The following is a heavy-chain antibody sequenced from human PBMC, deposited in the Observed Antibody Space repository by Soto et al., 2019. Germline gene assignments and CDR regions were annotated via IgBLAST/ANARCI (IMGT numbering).Heavy chain of an antibody. J-gene: IGHJ3*02. CDR2: IYSTGNA. D-gene: IGHD3-10*01. Sequence: QVQLQESGPGLVKPSETLSLRCTVSDGSISGYYWSWVRQPAGKGLEWLGRIYSTGNANYNPSLKRRVTMSVDTSQNRFSLELTSVTAADTAMYYCVRGDVFDIWGRGTKVTVSS. CDR3: VRGDVFDI. CDR1: DGSISGYY. V-gene: IGHV4-4*07.